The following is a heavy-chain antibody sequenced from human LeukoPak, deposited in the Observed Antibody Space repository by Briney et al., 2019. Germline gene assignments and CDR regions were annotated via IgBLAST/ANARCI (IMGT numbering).Heavy chain of an antibody. D-gene: IGHD3-22*01. CDR2: VSYDGTDT. J-gene: IGHJ4*02. CDR3: AKKGYYDGSGYYMYYFDH. V-gene: IGHV3-30-3*02. Sequence: GGSLRLSCAASGFTFTNYAMNWVRQAPGKGLEWVATVSYDGTDTSYADSVKGRFAIFRDNSKNTLYLQMNSLRAEDTAVYYCAKKGYYDGSGYYMYYFDHWGQGTLVTVSS. CDR1: GFTFTNYA.